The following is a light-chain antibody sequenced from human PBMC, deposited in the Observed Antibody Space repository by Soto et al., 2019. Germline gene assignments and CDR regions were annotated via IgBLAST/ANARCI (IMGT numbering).Light chain of an antibody. CDR2: GAS. J-gene: IGKJ2*01. V-gene: IGKV3-20*01. CDR1: QSVSNND. Sequence: EIVLTQSPDTLSLSPGERATVSCRASQSVSNNDLAWYQQRPGQAPRLLLYGASTRPTGIPDRFSGSGSGTEFTLTISRLEREDFAVYYCHHYGSSPPYTFGQGTKLDIK. CDR3: HHYGSSPPYT.